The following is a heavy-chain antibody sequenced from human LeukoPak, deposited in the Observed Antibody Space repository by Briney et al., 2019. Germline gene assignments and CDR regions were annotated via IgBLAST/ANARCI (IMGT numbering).Heavy chain of an antibody. CDR2: IYYSGST. D-gene: IGHD3-10*01. Sequence: SQTLSLTCTVSGGSISSGGYYWSWIRQHPGKGLEWIGYIYYSGSTFYNPSLKSRVTVSVDTSKNQFSLKLSSVTAADTAVYYCARVLLWFGESALGAFDIWGQGTMVTVSS. V-gene: IGHV4-31*03. CDR1: GGSISSGGYY. CDR3: ARVLLWFGESALGAFDI. J-gene: IGHJ3*02.